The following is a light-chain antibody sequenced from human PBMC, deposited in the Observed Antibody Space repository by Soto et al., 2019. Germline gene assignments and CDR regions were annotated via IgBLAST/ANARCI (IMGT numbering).Light chain of an antibody. CDR2: RNT. CDR1: SSNIGAGYD. CDR3: SSYTPSSTL. V-gene: IGLV1-40*01. J-gene: IGLJ2*01. Sequence: QSVLTQPPSVSGAPGQRVTISCTGSSSNIGAGYDVHWYQQLPGTAPKLLIYRNTKRPSGVPDRFSGSKSGTSASLAITGLQAEDEADYYCSSYTPSSTLFGGGTKLTVL.